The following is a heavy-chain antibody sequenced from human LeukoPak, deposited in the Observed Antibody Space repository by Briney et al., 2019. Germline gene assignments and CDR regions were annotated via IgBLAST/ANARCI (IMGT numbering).Heavy chain of an antibody. Sequence: SETLSLTCAVYGGSFSGYYWSWIRQPPGKGLEWIGEINHSGSTNYNPSLKSRVTISVDTSKNQFSLKLTSVTAADTAVYYCARGPGYSYGSSYYYMDVWGKGTRSPSP. V-gene: IGHV4-34*01. D-gene: IGHD5-18*01. CDR3: ARGPGYSYGSSYYYMDV. J-gene: IGHJ6*03. CDR2: INHSGST. CDR1: GGSFSGYY.